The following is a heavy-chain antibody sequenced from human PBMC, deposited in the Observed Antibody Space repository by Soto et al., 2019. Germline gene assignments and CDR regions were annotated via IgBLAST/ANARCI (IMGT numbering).Heavy chain of an antibody. J-gene: IGHJ4*02. V-gene: IGHV3-9*01. CDR2: ISWNSGSI. D-gene: IGHD6-13*01. CDR3: AKSPGLSGSSWIAY. CDR1: GFTFDDYA. Sequence: EVQLVESGGGLVQPGRSLRLSCAASGFTFDDYAMHWVRQAPGKGLEWVSGISWNSGSIGYADSVKGRFTISRDNAKNSLYLQMNSLRAEDTALYYCAKSPGLSGSSWIAYWGQGTLVTVSS.